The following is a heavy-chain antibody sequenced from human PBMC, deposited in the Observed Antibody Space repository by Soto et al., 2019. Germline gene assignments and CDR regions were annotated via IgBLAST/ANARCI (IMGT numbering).Heavy chain of an antibody. V-gene: IGHV3-11*06. Sequence: GSLILSCATAGLTFSYYYMSWIRQAPGKGLEWVSYTSSSSSYTNYADSVKGRFTISRDNAKNSLYLQMNSLRAEDTAVYYCARDRCSSTSCHRAYYGMDVWGQGTTVTVSS. CDR3: ARDRCSSTSCHRAYYGMDV. CDR1: GLTFSYYY. CDR2: TSSSSSYT. J-gene: IGHJ6*02. D-gene: IGHD2-2*02.